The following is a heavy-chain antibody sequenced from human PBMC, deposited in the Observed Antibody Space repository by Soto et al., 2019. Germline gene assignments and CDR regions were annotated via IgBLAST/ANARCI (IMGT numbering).Heavy chain of an antibody. V-gene: IGHV3-23*01. CDR3: AKDSYDYVWGSYRPYNWFDP. CDR2: ISGSGGST. D-gene: IGHD3-16*02. CDR1: GFTFSSYA. Sequence: GGSLRLSCAASGFTFSSYAMSWVRQAPGKGLEWVSAISGSGGSTYYADSVKGRFTISRDNSKNTLYLQMNSLRAEDTAVYYCAKDSYDYVWGSYRPYNWFDPWGQGTLVTVSS. J-gene: IGHJ5*02.